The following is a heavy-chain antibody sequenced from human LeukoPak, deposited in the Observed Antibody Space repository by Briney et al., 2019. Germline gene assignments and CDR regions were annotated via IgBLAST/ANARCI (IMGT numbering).Heavy chain of an antibody. CDR2: INHSGST. V-gene: IGHV4-34*01. CDR1: GGSFSDYY. D-gene: IGHD5-18*01. J-gene: IGHJ5*02. CDR3: APRGDIEHSYGYGKWFDP. Sequence: SETLSLTCAVYGGSFSDYYWTWIRQPPGKGLEWLGEINHSGSTNYNASLKSRVTISVDTSKNQFSLRLSSVTAADTAMYYCAPRGDIEHSYGYGKWFDPWGQGTRVTVSS.